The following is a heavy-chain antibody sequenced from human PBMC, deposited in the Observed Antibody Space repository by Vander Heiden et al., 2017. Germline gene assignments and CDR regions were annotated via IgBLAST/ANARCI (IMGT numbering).Heavy chain of an antibody. D-gene: IGHD5-12*01. J-gene: IGHJ4*02. CDR2: ISYDGSNK. CDR3: ARSIGGYEALDY. V-gene: IGHV3-30*04. Sequence: QVQLVASGGGVVQPGRSLRLSCAASGFPFSSYAMHWVRQAPGKGLEWVAVISYDGSNKYYADSVKGRFTISRDNSKNTLYLQMNSLRAEDTAVYYCARSIGGYEALDYWGQGTLVTVSS. CDR1: GFPFSSYA.